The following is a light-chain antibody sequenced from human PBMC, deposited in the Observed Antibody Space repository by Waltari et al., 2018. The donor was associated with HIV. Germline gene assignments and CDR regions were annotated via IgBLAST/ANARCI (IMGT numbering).Light chain of an antibody. J-gene: IGKJ4*01. CDR3: QQYDKWPSRT. CDR2: GAS. CDR1: QSVGDN. V-gene: IGKV3-15*01. Sequence: IIMTQSPATLSVSPGERATLSCRVSQSVGDNLAWYQQKPGQAPRLLIYGASIRATDLPARFSGSGSGTEFTLTISSLQSEDFAVYYCQQYDKWPSRTFGGGTKVEIK.